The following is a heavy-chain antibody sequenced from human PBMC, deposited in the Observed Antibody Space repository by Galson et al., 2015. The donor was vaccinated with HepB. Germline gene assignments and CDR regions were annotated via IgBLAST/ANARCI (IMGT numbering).Heavy chain of an antibody. V-gene: IGHV1-46*01. CDR2: INPSDGST. CDR1: GYTFINYY. J-gene: IGHJ4*02. CDR3: GRASLGSGTQLLDC. Sequence: SVKVSCKASGYTFINYYMHWVRQAPGRGLEWMGMINPSDGSTKYAQKFQDRVSMTRDTSTSTMYMELSSLRSEDSGVYYCGRASLGSGTQLLDCWGQGTQVTVSS. D-gene: IGHD3-10*01.